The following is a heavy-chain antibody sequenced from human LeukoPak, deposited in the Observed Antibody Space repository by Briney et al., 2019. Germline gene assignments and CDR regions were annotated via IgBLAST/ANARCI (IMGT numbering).Heavy chain of an antibody. D-gene: IGHD2-8*01. Sequence: GGSLRLSCAASGFTFSTYAMNWVRQAPGKGLEWVSAISDSGGSTYYPDSVKGRFTISRDNSKNTLYLQMNSLRAEDTAVYYCAKIRDCTNGVCPEWFDPWGQGTLVTVSS. CDR1: GFTFSTYA. V-gene: IGHV3-23*01. CDR2: ISDSGGST. CDR3: AKIRDCTNGVCPEWFDP. J-gene: IGHJ5*02.